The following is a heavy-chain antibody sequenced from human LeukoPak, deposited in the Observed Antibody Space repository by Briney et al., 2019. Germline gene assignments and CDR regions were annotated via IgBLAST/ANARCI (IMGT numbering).Heavy chain of an antibody. CDR3: ARTTTPFDD. J-gene: IGHJ4*02. D-gene: IGHD4-11*01. V-gene: IGHV4-59*01. CDR1: GGSISSYY. CDR2: ISYSGST. Sequence: PSETLSLTCTVSGGSISSYYWSWIRQPPGKGLEWIGYISYSGSTNYSPSLKGRVTISVDTSKNHFSLNLTPVTAADTAVYYCARTTTPFDDWGQGTLVTVSS.